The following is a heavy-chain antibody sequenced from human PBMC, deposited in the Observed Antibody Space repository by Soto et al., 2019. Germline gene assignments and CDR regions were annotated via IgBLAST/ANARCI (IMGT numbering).Heavy chain of an antibody. Sequence: SVKVSCKASGGTFGSGAITWVRQAPGQGLEWVGRIIPIFGTTNYAQNLQGRVTISADKSTLTSYMELHSLTSDDTALYYCARDRTDSGYYTNWLDPWGQGTQVTVSS. CDR2: IIPIFGTT. D-gene: IGHD3-22*01. J-gene: IGHJ5*02. V-gene: IGHV1-69*06. CDR3: ARDRTDSGYYTNWLDP. CDR1: GGTFGSGA.